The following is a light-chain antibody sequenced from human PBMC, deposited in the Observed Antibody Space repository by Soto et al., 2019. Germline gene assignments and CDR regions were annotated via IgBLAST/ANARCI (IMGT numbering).Light chain of an antibody. CDR3: QQYNSYSKM. CDR2: AAS. V-gene: IGKV1-5*01. CDR1: QSISSY. J-gene: IGKJ1*01. Sequence: DIQMTQSPSSLSASVGDRVTITCRASQSISSYLNWYQQKPGKAPKLLIYAASSLESGVPSRFSGSGSGTEFTLTISSLQPDDFATYYCQQYNSYSKMFGQGTKVDIK.